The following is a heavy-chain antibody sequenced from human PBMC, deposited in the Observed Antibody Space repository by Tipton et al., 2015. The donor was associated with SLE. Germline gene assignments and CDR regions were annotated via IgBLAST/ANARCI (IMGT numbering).Heavy chain of an antibody. CDR1: GFTFSNYA. Sequence: SLRLSCAASGFTFSNYAMTWVRQAPGKGLEWVAVISYDGSNKYYADSVKGRFTISRDNFKNTLYLQMNSLRAEDTAVYYCARELLPLYGMDVWGQGTTVTVSS. V-gene: IGHV3-30*04. J-gene: IGHJ6*02. CDR3: ARELLPLYGMDV. D-gene: IGHD2-15*01. CDR2: ISYDGSNK.